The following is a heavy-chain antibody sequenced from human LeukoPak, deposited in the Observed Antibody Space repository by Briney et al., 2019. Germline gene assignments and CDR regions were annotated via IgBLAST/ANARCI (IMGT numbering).Heavy chain of an antibody. J-gene: IGHJ3*02. V-gene: IGHV3-53*01. CDR2: IYSDGNT. Sequence: GGSLRLSCAASGFTVSTNYMSWVRQAPGKGLEWVSVIYSDGNTYYADSVKGRFTISRDNSKNTLYLQMNSLRAEDTAVYYCARDFSGRGDAFDIWGQGTMVTVSS. CDR3: ARDFSGRGDAFDI. D-gene: IGHD1-26*01. CDR1: GFTVSTNY.